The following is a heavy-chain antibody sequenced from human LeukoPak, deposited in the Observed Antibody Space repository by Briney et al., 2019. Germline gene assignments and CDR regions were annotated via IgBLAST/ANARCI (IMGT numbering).Heavy chain of an antibody. CDR3: AREIGVAGKNWFYP. D-gene: IGHD6-19*01. Sequence: PSETLSLTCTVSGGSISSYCWSWIRQPPGKGLEWIGYIYYSGSTNYNPSLKSRVAISVDTSKNQFSLKLSSVTAADTAVYYCAREIGVAGKNWFYPWGQGTLVTVSS. CDR2: IYYSGST. V-gene: IGHV4-59*01. CDR1: GGSISSYC. J-gene: IGHJ5*02.